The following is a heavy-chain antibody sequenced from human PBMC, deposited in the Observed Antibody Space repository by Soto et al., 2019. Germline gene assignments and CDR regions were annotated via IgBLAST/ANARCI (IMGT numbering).Heavy chain of an antibody. V-gene: IGHV3-30*03. D-gene: IGHD6-13*01. CDR1: GFTFNGYG. CDR3: ARSIRGSSWYPADY. CDR2: LANDGTTQ. Sequence: QVHLVESGGGVVQPGGSLRLSCAASGFTFNGYGMHWVRQSPGEGLEWLAVLANDGTTQYYADSVKGRFTISRDNSKNTLYLQLDSLRPEDTAVYYCARSIRGSSWYPADYWGQGTLVTVSS. J-gene: IGHJ4*02.